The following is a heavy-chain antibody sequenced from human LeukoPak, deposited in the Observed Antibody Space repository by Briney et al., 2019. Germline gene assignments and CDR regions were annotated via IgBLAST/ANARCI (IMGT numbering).Heavy chain of an antibody. Sequence: ASVKVSCKASGYTFTGYYTHWVRQAPGQGLEWMGWINPNSGGTNYAQKFQGRVTMTRDTSISTAYMELSRLRSDDTAVYYCARLRSGYEGAAGYWGQGTLVTVSS. V-gene: IGHV1-2*02. J-gene: IGHJ4*02. CDR1: GYTFTGYY. CDR2: INPNSGGT. CDR3: ARLRSGYEGAAGY. D-gene: IGHD5-12*01.